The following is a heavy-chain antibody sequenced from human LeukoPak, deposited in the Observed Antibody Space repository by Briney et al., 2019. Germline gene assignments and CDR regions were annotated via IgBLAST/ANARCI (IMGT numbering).Heavy chain of an antibody. Sequence: PSETLSLTCIVSGASITSSDYFWGWIRQPPGKGLDWIGNIYYSGSTYFNPSLGSRVAISVDTSRNQFSLKLSSVTAADTAVFFCARGNFDSVWGNYRHFDSWGQGTLVTVSS. J-gene: IGHJ4*02. CDR1: GASITSSDYF. CDR2: IYYSGST. V-gene: IGHV4-39*01. D-gene: IGHD3-16*02. CDR3: ARGNFDSVWGNYRHFDS.